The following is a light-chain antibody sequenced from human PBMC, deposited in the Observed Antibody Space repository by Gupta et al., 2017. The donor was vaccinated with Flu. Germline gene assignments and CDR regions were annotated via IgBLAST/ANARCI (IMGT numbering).Light chain of an antibody. Sequence: QPALTQPASVPGSPGQSITIPCTGTSSDVGGYNYVSWYQQHPGKAPKVMIYEVSNRPSGVSNRFSGSKSGNTASLTISGLQAEDEADYYCSSYTTSSTVVFGGGTKLTVL. CDR1: SSDVGGYNY. J-gene: IGLJ2*01. CDR2: EVS. CDR3: SSYTTSSTVV. V-gene: IGLV2-14*01.